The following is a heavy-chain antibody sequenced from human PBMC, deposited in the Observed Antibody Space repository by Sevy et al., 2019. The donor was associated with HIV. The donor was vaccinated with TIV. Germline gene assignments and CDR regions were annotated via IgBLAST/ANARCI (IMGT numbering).Heavy chain of an antibody. CDR2: MKEDGSER. CDR1: GFTFSSYW. CDR3: VREGVGGYSYSLDC. Sequence: GGSLRLSCAASGFTFSSYWMSWVRQAPGKGLEWVATMKEDGSERNYVYSVKGRFTIYRDNAKNSLYLQMNSLRAEDTAVYYCVREGVGGYSYSLDCWGQGTLVTVSS. D-gene: IGHD5-18*01. V-gene: IGHV3-7*01. J-gene: IGHJ4*02.